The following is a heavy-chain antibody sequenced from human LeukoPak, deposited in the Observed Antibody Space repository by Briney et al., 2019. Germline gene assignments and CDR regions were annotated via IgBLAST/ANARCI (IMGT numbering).Heavy chain of an antibody. V-gene: IGHV3-30-3*01. CDR2: ISYDGSNK. CDR3: AKDIVPDSGWDLDY. Sequence: PGGSLRLSCAVSGFTFSNYAMHWVRQAPGKGLEWVAVISYDGSNKYYADSLKGRFTISRDNSNNMLYLQMNSLRAEDSAVYYCAKDIVPDSGWDLDYWGRGALVTVSS. D-gene: IGHD6-19*01. J-gene: IGHJ4*02. CDR1: GFTFSNYA.